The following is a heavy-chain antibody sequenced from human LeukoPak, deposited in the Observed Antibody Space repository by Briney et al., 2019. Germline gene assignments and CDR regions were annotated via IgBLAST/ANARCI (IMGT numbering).Heavy chain of an antibody. J-gene: IGHJ4*02. CDR2: ISGDAIYT. CDR1: GFIFSNYA. V-gene: IGHV3-23*01. Sequence: PGGSLRLSCAASGFIFSNYAMTWVRQAPGEGLQWVSAISGDAIYTYYLDSVKGRFTTSRDNSKNTLFLQMNSLRADDTAVYYCAKNYGTSRPFYDYWGQGIVVTVSS. D-gene: IGHD4-17*01. CDR3: AKNYGTSRPFYDY.